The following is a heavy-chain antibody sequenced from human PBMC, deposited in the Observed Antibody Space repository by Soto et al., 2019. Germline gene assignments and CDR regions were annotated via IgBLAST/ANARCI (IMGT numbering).Heavy chain of an antibody. J-gene: IGHJ4*02. Sequence: ASVKVSCKASGYTFTSYGISWVRQAPGQGLEGMGWISAYNGNTNYAQKLQGRVTMTTDTSTSTAYMELRSLRSDDTAVYYCARNPLRYDILTGYYTGYYFDYWGQGTLVTVSS. D-gene: IGHD3-9*01. V-gene: IGHV1-18*01. CDR2: ISAYNGNT. CDR1: GYTFTSYG. CDR3: ARNPLRYDILTGYYTGYYFDY.